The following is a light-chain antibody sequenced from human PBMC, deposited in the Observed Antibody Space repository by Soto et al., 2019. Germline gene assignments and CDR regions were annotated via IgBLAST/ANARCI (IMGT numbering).Light chain of an antibody. CDR2: GAS. CDR1: QSVSSSY. J-gene: IGKJ1*01. Sequence: ETVLTQSPGTLSLSPGERATLSCRASQSVSSSYLAWYQQKHGQAPRLLIYGASSRATGIPDRFSGSGSGTDFTLTISRREPEDFAVYYCQQYGSSPPSWTFGQGTKVEIK. V-gene: IGKV3-20*01. CDR3: QQYGSSPPSWT.